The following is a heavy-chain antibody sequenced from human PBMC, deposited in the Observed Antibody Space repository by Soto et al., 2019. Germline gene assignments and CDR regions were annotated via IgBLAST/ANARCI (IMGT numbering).Heavy chain of an antibody. D-gene: IGHD5-12*01. V-gene: IGHV4-59*01. CDR3: ARDVKEYSGYDLGDYYYYYMDV. Sequence: SETLSLTCTVSGGSISSYYWSWIRQPPGKRLEWIGYIYYSGSTNYNPSLKSRVTISVDTSKNQFSLKLSSVTAADTAVYYCARDVKEYSGYDLGDYYYYYMDVWGKGTTVTVSS. J-gene: IGHJ6*03. CDR1: GGSISSYY. CDR2: IYYSGST.